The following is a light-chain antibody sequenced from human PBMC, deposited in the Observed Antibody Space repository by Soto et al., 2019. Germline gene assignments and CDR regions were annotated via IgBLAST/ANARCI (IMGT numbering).Light chain of an antibody. V-gene: IGKV1-9*01. CDR3: QQLNSLFT. J-gene: IGKJ3*01. CDR2: AAS. CDR1: QSISSY. Sequence: DIQLTQSPSSLSASVGDRVTLTCRASQSISSYLNWYQQKPGKAPKLLIYAASTLQSGVPSRFSGSGSGTEFTLTISSLQPEDFATYYCQQLNSLFTFGPGTKVDIK.